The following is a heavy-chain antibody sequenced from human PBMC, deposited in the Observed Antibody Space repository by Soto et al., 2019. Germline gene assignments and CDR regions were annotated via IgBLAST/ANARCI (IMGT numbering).Heavy chain of an antibody. CDR2: ISSSSSPI. J-gene: IGHJ3*02. V-gene: IGHV3-21*01. D-gene: IGHD5-12*01. CDR1: GFTFSSYS. CDR3: VTGGRRYTRDDVFDN. Sequence: EVQLVESGGGLVKPGGSLRLSCVDSGFTFSSYSMNWVRQAPGKGLEWVSSISSSSSPIFYADSLKGRFAISRDNAKKSRYPHMNSLRPEGTAVYYCVTGGRRYTRDDVFDNWGQGTMVSVSS.